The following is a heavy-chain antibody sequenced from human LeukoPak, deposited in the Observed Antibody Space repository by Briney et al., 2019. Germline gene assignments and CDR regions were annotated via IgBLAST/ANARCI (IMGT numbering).Heavy chain of an antibody. V-gene: IGHV4-34*01. Sequence: SETLSLTCAVYGGSFSGYYWSWIRQPPGKGLEWIGEINHSGSTNYNPSLKSRVTISVDTSKNQFSLKLSSVTAADTAVYYCARGDFWSGPFKINWFDPWGQGTPVTVSS. CDR1: GGSFSGYY. CDR2: INHSGST. J-gene: IGHJ5*02. D-gene: IGHD3-3*01. CDR3: ARGDFWSGPFKINWFDP.